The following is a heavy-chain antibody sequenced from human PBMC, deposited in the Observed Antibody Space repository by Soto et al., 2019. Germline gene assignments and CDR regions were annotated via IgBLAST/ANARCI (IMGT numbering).Heavy chain of an antibody. CDR2: IIPLFGTA. D-gene: IGHD6-13*01. CDR1: GGTFSSYA. V-gene: IGHV1-69*06. Sequence: SSVKVSCNASGGTFSSYAISWVRQAPGQGLEWMGGIIPLFGTANYAQKFQGRVTITADKSTSTAYMELSSLRSEDTAVYYCARSAARNAFDIWGQGTMVTVSS. J-gene: IGHJ3*02. CDR3: ARSAARNAFDI.